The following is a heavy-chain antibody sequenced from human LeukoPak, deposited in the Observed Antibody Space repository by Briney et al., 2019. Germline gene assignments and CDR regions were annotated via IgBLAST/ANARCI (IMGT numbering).Heavy chain of an antibody. CDR1: GYTFTSYD. V-gene: IGHV1-8*03. Sequence: ASVKVSCKASGYTFTSYDINWVRQATGQGLEWMGWMNPNSGNTGYAQKFQGRVTITADESTSTVYMELSSLRSDDTALYYCARGVEYSSGWYFPFEYWGQGTLVTVSS. D-gene: IGHD6-19*01. CDR2: MNPNSGNT. CDR3: ARGVEYSSGWYFPFEY. J-gene: IGHJ4*02.